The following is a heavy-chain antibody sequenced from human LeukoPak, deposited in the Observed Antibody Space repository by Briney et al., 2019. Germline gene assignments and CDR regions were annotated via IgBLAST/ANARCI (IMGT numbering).Heavy chain of an antibody. V-gene: IGHV4-59*01. J-gene: IGHJ4*02. CDR3: ARVSRIESYKFGY. D-gene: IGHD5-24*01. Sequence: SETLSLTCTVSDGSIGNYYWSWSRQPPGKGLEWIGYVHYTGNTNYNPSLKSRLTISVDTSKNQFSLKLSSVTAADMAVSNCARVSRIESYKFGYWGQGTLVTVSS. CDR1: DGSIGNYY. CDR2: VHYTGNT.